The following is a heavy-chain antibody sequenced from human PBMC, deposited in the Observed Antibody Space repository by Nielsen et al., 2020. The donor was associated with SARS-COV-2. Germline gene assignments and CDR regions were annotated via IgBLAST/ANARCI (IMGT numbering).Heavy chain of an antibody. CDR2: IYSGGST. J-gene: IGHJ6*02. Sequence: GGSLRLSCAASGFTVSSNYMSWVRQAPGKGLEWVSVIYSGGSTYYADSVKGRFTISRDNAKNSLYLQMNSLRAEDTAVYYCARDFLTGYQAHYYYYYGMDVWGQGTTVTVSS. CDR3: ARDFLTGYQAHYYYYYGMDV. V-gene: IGHV3-66*01. CDR1: GFTVSSNY. D-gene: IGHD3-9*01.